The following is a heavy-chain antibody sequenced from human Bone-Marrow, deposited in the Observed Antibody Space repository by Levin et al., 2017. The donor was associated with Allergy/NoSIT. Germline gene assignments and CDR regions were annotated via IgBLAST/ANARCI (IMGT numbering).Heavy chain of an antibody. D-gene: IGHD6-19*01. V-gene: IGHV3-20*04. J-gene: IGHJ4*02. CDR2: INWNGGST. CDR3: ARDTSPGIAVAGTGSY. Sequence: GESLKISCAASGFTFDDYGMSWVRQAPGKGLEWVSGINWNGGSTGYADSVKGRFTISRDNAKNSLYLQMNSLRAEDTALYYCARDTSPGIAVAGTGSYWGQGTLVTVSS. CDR1: GFTFDDYG.